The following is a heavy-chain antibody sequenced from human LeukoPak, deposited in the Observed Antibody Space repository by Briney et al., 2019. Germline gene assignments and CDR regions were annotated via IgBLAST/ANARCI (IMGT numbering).Heavy chain of an antibody. Sequence: GGSLRLSCAASGFTFSSYSMNWVRQAPGKGLEWVSSISSSSSYIYYADSVKGRFTISRDNAKNSLYLQMNSLRAEDTAAYYCARVKVNYYDGFDPWGQGTLVTVSS. CDR2: ISSSSSYI. D-gene: IGHD3-22*01. V-gene: IGHV3-21*01. CDR3: ARVKVNYYDGFDP. J-gene: IGHJ5*02. CDR1: GFTFSSYS.